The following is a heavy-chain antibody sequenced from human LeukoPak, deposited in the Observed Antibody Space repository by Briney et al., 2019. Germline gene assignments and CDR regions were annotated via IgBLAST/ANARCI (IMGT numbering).Heavy chain of an antibody. D-gene: IGHD2-15*01. Sequence: GRSLRLSCAASGFTFSSYAMHWVRQAPGKGLEWVAVIWYDGSNKYYADSVKGRFTISRDNSKNTLYLQMNSLRAEDTAVYYCARDLGCSGGSCYFYYYGMDVWGQGTTVTVSS. V-gene: IGHV3-33*08. CDR1: GFTFSSYA. J-gene: IGHJ6*02. CDR2: IWYDGSNK. CDR3: ARDLGCSGGSCYFYYYGMDV.